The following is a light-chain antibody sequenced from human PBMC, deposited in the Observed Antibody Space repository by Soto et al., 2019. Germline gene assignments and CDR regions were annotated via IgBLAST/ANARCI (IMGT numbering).Light chain of an antibody. Sequence: DIQMTQSPSTLSASVGDRVTITCRASESISGWLAWYQQKPGKAPKLVIFKASTLESGVPSRFSGSGSGTEFTLNISSLQPDDFSNYYCQQYDSYPRTFGQGTKVEIK. V-gene: IGKV1-5*03. CDR1: ESISGW. CDR2: KAS. J-gene: IGKJ1*01. CDR3: QQYDSYPRT.